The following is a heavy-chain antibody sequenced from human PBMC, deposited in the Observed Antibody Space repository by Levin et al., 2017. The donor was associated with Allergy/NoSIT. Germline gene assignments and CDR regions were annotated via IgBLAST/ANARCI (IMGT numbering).Heavy chain of an antibody. J-gene: IGHJ6*02. D-gene: IGHD1-7*01. V-gene: IGHV3-9*01. CDR1: GFTFDDYA. CDR2: ISWNSGSI. CDR3: AKEGRGPEEGLITGTSFSGYYGMDV. Sequence: GGSLRLSCAASGFTFDDYAMHWVRQAPGKGLEWVSGISWNSGSIGYADSVKGRFTISRDNAKNSLYLQMNSLRAEDTALYYCAKEGRGPEEGLITGTSFSGYYGMDVWGQGTTVTVSS.